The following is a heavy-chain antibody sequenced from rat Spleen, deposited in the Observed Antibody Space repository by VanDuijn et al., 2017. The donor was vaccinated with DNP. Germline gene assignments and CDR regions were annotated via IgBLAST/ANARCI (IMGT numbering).Heavy chain of an antibody. Sequence: EVHLVESGGGLVQPGRSLKLSCAASGFTFSDYNMAWVRQAPKKGLEWVATISYDGSSTYYRDSVKGRFTISRDNAKSTLYLQMDSLRSEDTATYYCASLYNYNWFAYWGQGTLVTVSS. D-gene: IGHD1-5*01. CDR3: ASLYNYNWFAY. CDR1: GFTFSDYN. V-gene: IGHV5-7*01. CDR2: ISYDGSST. J-gene: IGHJ3*01.